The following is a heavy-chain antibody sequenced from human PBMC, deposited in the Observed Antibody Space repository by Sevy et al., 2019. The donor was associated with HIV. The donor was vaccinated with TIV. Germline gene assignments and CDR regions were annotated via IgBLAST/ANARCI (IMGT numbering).Heavy chain of an antibody. CDR1: GYTFTGYA. CDR3: ARGVSGYDDYYYYGLDV. Sequence: ASVKVSCKTSGYTFTGYAMHWVRQAPGQRLEWMGWIITGNGDTKCSQNFQGRVTITTDTSASTAYMELSSLTSKDTAVYYCARGVSGYDDYYYYGLDVWGQGTTVTVSS. J-gene: IGHJ6*02. V-gene: IGHV1-3*04. D-gene: IGHD5-12*01. CDR2: IITGNGDT.